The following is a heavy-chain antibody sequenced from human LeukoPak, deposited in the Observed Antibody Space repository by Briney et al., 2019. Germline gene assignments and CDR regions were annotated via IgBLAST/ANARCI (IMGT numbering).Heavy chain of an antibody. V-gene: IGHV4-59*01. CDR3: ARGRGAPYYDILTGYLRPDY. Sequence: PSETLSLTCTVSGGSISSYYWSWIRQPPGKGLEWIGYIYYSGSTNYNPSLKSRVTISVDTSKNQFSLKLSSVTAADTAVYYCARGRGAPYYDILTGYLRPDYWGQGTLVTVSS. CDR1: GGSISSYY. D-gene: IGHD3-9*01. J-gene: IGHJ4*02. CDR2: IYYSGST.